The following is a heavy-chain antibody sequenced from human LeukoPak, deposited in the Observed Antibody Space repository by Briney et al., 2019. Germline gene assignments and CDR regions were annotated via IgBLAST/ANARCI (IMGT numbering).Heavy chain of an antibody. CDR1: GFTFSSYE. J-gene: IGHJ4*02. D-gene: IGHD3-22*01. CDR2: ISSSGSTI. Sequence: PGGSLRLSCAASGFTFSSYEMNWVRQAPGKGLEWVSYISSSGSTIYYADSVKGRFTISRDNAKNSLYLQMNSLRAEDTAVYYCARVYYDSSGSIDYWGQGTLVTVSS. V-gene: IGHV3-48*03. CDR3: ARVYYDSSGSIDY.